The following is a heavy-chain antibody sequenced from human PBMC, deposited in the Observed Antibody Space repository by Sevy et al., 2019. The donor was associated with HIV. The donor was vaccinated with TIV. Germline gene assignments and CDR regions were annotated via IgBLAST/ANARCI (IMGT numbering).Heavy chain of an antibody. CDR1: GGTFSSYA. Sequence: ASVKVSCKASGGTFSSYAISWVRQAPGQGLEWMGGIIPIFGTANYAQKFQGRVTITADKSTSTAYMELSSLRSEDTAVYYCARGRDHDYDSSGLDAFDIWGQGTMVTVSS. J-gene: IGHJ3*02. CDR3: ARGRDHDYDSSGLDAFDI. CDR2: IIPIFGTA. V-gene: IGHV1-69*06. D-gene: IGHD3-22*01.